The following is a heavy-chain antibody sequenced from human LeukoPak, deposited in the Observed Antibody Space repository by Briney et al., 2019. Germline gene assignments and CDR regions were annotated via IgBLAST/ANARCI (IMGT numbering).Heavy chain of an antibody. Sequence: PSETLSLTCTVSGGSISSGGYYWSWIRQHPGKGLEWIGYIYYSGSTYYNPSLKSRVTISVDTSKNQCSLKLSSVTAAETAVYYCAREGRQTEGAFDIWGQGTMVTVSS. V-gene: IGHV4-31*03. CDR2: IYYSGST. CDR1: GGSISSGGYY. CDR3: AREGRQTEGAFDI. J-gene: IGHJ3*02.